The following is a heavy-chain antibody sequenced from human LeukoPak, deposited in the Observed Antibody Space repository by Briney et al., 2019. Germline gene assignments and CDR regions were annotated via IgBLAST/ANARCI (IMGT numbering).Heavy chain of an antibody. V-gene: IGHV3-73*01. Sequence: PGGSLKLSCAASGFTFNDSALHWVRQAPGKGLEWVGRIRRKVDSYATAYAASVKGRFTISRDDSKNTTYLQMNSLKTEDTAMYYCTRPGSQWLVLDYWGQGTLVTVSS. J-gene: IGHJ4*02. CDR3: TRPGSQWLVLDY. D-gene: IGHD6-19*01. CDR2: IRRKVDSYAT. CDR1: GFTFNDSA.